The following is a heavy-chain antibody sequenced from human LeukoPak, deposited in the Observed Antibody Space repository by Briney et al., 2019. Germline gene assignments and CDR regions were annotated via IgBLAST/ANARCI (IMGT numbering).Heavy chain of an antibody. Sequence: GGSLRLSCAASGFTFSSYAMSWVRQAPGKGLEWVSAISGSGGSTYYADSVKGRFTISRDNSKNTLYLQMNSLRAEDTAVYYCAKDNSLIYYYYGMDVWGQGTTVTASS. V-gene: IGHV3-23*01. J-gene: IGHJ6*02. D-gene: IGHD2-8*01. CDR2: ISGSGGST. CDR3: AKDNSLIYYYYGMDV. CDR1: GFTFSSYA.